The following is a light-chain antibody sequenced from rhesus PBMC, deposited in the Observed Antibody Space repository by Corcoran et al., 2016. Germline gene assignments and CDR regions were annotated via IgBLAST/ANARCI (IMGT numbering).Light chain of an antibody. J-gene: IGKJ4*01. CDR3: QHGYGIPLT. CDR1: ENVNNY. V-gene: IGKV1-74*01. Sequence: DIQMTQSPSSLSASVGDRVTITCRASENVNNYLNWYQQKPGKTPKLLIYKASTLQTGVPSRFSGSGSGTDYTFTISSLQPEDVATYYCQHGYGIPLTFGGGTKVERK. CDR2: KAS.